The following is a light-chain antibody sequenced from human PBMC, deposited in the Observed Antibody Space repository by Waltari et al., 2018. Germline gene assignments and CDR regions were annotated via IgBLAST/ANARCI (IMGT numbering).Light chain of an antibody. Sequence: DIVMTQSPDSLAVSLGERATINCKSSQSVLHSSNNKNYLAWYQQKPGQPPKLSIYWASTRESGVPDRFSGSGSGTDFTLTISSLQAEDVAVYYCQQYYSIPWTFGQGTKVEI. CDR1: QSVLHSSNNKNY. J-gene: IGKJ1*01. V-gene: IGKV4-1*01. CDR3: QQYYSIPWT. CDR2: WAS.